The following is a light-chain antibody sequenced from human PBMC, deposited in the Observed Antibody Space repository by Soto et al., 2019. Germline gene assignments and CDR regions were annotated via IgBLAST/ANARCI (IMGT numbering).Light chain of an antibody. CDR2: EGS. V-gene: IGLV2-23*01. Sequence: QSALTQPASVSGSPGQSITISCTETNSDVGNFNLVSWYQQHPGKAPKLMIYEGSKRPSGVSNRFSGSKSGNTASLTISGLQAEDEADYYCCSYARSSTYYVFGTGTKLTVL. J-gene: IGLJ1*01. CDR3: CSYARSSTYYV. CDR1: NSDVGNFNL.